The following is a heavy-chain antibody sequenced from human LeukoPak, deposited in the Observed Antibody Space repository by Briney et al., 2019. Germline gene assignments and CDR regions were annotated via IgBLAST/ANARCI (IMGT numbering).Heavy chain of an antibody. D-gene: IGHD3-9*01. CDR3: ARESIYDSLSGNYRGSYYGMDV. CDR1: GGTFSSYA. Sequence: GASVKVSCKASGGTFSSYAISWVRQAPGQGLEWMGRIIPILGIANYAQKFQGRVTITADKSTSTAYMELSSLRSEDTAVYYCARESIYDSLSGNYRGSYYGMDVWGQGTTVSVSS. J-gene: IGHJ6*02. CDR2: IIPILGIA. V-gene: IGHV1-69*04.